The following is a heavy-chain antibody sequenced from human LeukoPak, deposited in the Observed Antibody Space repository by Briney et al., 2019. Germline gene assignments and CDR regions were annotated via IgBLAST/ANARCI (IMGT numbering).Heavy chain of an antibody. D-gene: IGHD3-22*01. CDR2: IYYSGST. CDR3: ARLKNSSGYYRLDG. J-gene: IGHJ4*02. V-gene: IGHV4-59*01. CDR1: GGSISSYY. Sequence: SETLSLTCTVSGGSISSYYWSWIRQPPGKGLEWIGYIYYSGSTNYNPPLKSRVTISVDTSKNQFSLKLSSVTAADTAVYYCARLKNSSGYYRLDGWGQGTLVTVSS.